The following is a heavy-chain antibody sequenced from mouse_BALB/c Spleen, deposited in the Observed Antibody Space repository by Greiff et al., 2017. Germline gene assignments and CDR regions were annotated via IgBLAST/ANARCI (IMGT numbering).Heavy chain of an antibody. D-gene: IGHD1-1*01. Sequence: EVKVEESGGGLVQPGGSRKLSCAASGFTFSSFGMHWVRQAPEKGLEWVAYISSGSSTIYYADTVKGRFTISRDNPKNTLFLQMTSLRSEDTAMYYCAREDYYGSRAYFDVWGAGTTVTVSS. CDR3: AREDYYGSRAYFDV. J-gene: IGHJ1*01. CDR1: GFTFSSFG. CDR2: ISSGSSTI. V-gene: IGHV5-17*02.